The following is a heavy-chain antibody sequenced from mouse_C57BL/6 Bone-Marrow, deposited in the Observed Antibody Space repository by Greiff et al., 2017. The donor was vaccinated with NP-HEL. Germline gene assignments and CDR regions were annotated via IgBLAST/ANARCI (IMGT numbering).Heavy chain of an antibody. CDR2: INPSNGGT. D-gene: IGHD1-1*01. Sequence: QVQLKQPGTELVKPGASVKLSCKASGYTFTSYWMHWVKQRPGQGLEWIGNINPSNGGTNYNEKFKSKATLTVDKSSSTAYMQLSSLTSEDSAVYYCARPTTVVPYWYFDVWGTGTTVTVSS. CDR1: GYTFTSYW. V-gene: IGHV1-53*01. CDR3: ARPTTVVPYWYFDV. J-gene: IGHJ1*03.